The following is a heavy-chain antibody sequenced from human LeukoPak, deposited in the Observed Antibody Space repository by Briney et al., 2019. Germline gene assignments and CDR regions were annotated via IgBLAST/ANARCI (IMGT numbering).Heavy chain of an antibody. Sequence: PGGSLRLSCAASGFTFSSYSMNWVRQAPGKGLEWVSSISSSSSYIYYADSVKGRFTISRDNAKNSLYLQMNSLRAEDTAVYYCARGGEWLRFDYYYYMDVWGKGTTVTVSS. D-gene: IGHD5-24*01. CDR3: ARGGEWLRFDYYYYMDV. CDR1: GFTFSSYS. J-gene: IGHJ6*03. V-gene: IGHV3-21*01. CDR2: ISSSSSYI.